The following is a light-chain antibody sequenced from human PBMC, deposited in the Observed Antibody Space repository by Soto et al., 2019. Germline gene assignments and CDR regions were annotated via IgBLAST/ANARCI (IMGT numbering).Light chain of an antibody. CDR1: SSDVGAYNY. CDR2: EVT. V-gene: IGLV2-14*01. CDR3: SSYPTSASVV. Sequence: QSALTQPASVSGSPGQSITISCTGTSSDVGAYNYVSWYQQHPGKVPKLIIYEVTNRPSGVSNRFSGSKSGNTASLTISGLQAEDEADYYCSSYPTSASVVFGGGTQLTVL. J-gene: IGLJ2*01.